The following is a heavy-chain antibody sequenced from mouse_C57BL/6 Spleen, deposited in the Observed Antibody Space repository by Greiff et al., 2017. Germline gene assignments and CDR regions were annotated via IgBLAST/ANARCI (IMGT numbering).Heavy chain of an antibody. J-gene: IGHJ1*03. CDR1: GYAFSSYW. Sequence: QVQLQQSGAELVKPGASVKISCKASGYAFSSYWMNWVKQRPGKGLEWIGQIYPGDGDTNYNGKFKGKATLTADKSSSTAYMQLSSLTSEDSAVYFCARVTTVVAPSWYFDVWGTGTTVTVSS. CDR3: ARVTTVVAPSWYFDV. CDR2: IYPGDGDT. D-gene: IGHD1-1*01. V-gene: IGHV1-80*01.